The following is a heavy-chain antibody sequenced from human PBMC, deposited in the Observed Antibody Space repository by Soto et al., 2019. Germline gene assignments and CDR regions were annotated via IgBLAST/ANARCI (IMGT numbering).Heavy chain of an antibody. V-gene: IGHV4-59*01. CDR1: GGSISSYY. D-gene: IGHD3-10*01. CDR3: AGGMVRGGLDAFDI. Sequence: QVQLQESGPGLVKPSETLSLTCTVSGGSISSYYWSWIRQPPGKGLEWLGYIYYSGSTNYNPSLKSRVTISVDTSKNQFSLKLSSVTAADTAVYYCAGGMVRGGLDAFDIWGQGTMVTVSS. J-gene: IGHJ3*02. CDR2: IYYSGST.